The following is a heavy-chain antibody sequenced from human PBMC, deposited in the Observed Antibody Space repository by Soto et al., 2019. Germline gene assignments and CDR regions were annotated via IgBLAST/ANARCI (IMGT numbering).Heavy chain of an antibody. D-gene: IGHD3-22*01. Sequence: GASVKVSCKVSGYTLTELSMHWVRQAPGKGLEWMGGFDPEDGETIYAQKFQGRVTMTGDTSTDTAYMELSSLRSEDTAVYYCATAPYYYDSSGYDYWGQGTLVTVSS. CDR1: GYTLTELS. V-gene: IGHV1-24*01. CDR2: FDPEDGET. CDR3: ATAPYYYDSSGYDY. J-gene: IGHJ4*02.